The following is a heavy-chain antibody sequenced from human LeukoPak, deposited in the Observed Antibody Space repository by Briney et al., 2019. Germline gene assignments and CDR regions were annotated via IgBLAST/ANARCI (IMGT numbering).Heavy chain of an antibody. CDR1: GGSISSNS. Sequence: SETLSLTCNVSGGSISSNSWSWIRQPPGKGLEWIGYIYYSGSTNYNPSLKSRVTISVDTSKNQFSLKLSSVTAADTAVYYCARDQNAYCGGDCYSYWYFDLWGRGTLVTVSS. D-gene: IGHD2-21*02. CDR3: ARDQNAYCGGDCYSYWYFDL. V-gene: IGHV4-59*01. CDR2: IYYSGST. J-gene: IGHJ2*01.